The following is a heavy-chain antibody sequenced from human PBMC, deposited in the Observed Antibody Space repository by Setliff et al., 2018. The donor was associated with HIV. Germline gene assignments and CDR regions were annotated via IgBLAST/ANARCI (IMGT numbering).Heavy chain of an antibody. CDR2: IYSGGST. CDR1: GGSIGGYY. J-gene: IGHJ3*01. D-gene: IGHD3-10*01. Sequence: SETLSLPCTVSGGSIGGYYWSWIRQPPGTGLEWLGCIYSGGSTNYNPSLESRVTISLDTSKNQFSLRLTSVTAADTAVYYCARVRSYGSAYDAFDVWGPGTMVTVSS. V-gene: IGHV4-59*12. CDR3: ARVRSYGSAYDAFDV.